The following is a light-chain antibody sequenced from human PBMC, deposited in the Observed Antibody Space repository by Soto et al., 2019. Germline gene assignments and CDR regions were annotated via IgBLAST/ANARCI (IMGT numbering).Light chain of an antibody. J-gene: IGLJ1*01. CDR2: DVS. Sequence: QSALTQPASVSGSPGQSITISCTGTSSDVGAYNYVSWYQQHPGKVPKHMIYDVSDRPSGVSNRFSGSKSGNTASLTISGLQAEDEADYYCSSFTRSNAYVFGTGTKVTVL. CDR3: SSFTRSNAYV. CDR1: SSDVGAYNY. V-gene: IGLV2-14*03.